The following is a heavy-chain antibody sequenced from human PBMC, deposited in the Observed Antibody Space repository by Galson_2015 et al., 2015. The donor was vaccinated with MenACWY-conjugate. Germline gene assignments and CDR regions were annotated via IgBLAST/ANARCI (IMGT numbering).Heavy chain of an antibody. Sequence: FPFRNYWMTWVRQAAGKGLEGVDSIKKDGRDKYYVVSVKGRFPISRDNAKNSLYLEMNSLRVEDTAVYTCARGHYGMDVWGQGTTVTASS. CDR2: IKKDGRDK. CDR1: FPFRNYW. CDR3: ARGHYGMDV. J-gene: IGHJ6*02. V-gene: IGHV3-7*03.